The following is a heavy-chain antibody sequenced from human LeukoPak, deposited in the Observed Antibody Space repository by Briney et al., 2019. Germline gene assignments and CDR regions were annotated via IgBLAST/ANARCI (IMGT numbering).Heavy chain of an antibody. J-gene: IGHJ2*01. CDR2: MNPNSGNT. V-gene: IGHV1-8*01. CDR1: GYTFTSYD. D-gene: IGHD6-13*01. CDR3: ASSYYAGYSSSWYNWYFDL. Sequence: ASVKVSCKASGYTFTSYDINWVRQATGQGLEWMGWMNPNSGNTGYAQKFQGRVTMTRNTSISTAYMELSSLRSEDTAVYYCASSYYAGYSSSWYNWYFDLWGRGTLVAVSP.